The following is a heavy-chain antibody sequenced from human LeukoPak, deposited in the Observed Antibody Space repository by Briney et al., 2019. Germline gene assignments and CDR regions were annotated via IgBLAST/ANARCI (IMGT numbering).Heavy chain of an antibody. CDR2: IYYSGST. Sequence: PSETLSLTCTVSGGSISGYYWSWIRQHPGKGLEWIGYIYYSGSTYYNPSLKSRVTISVDTSKNQFSLKLSSVTAADTAVYYCASSVYDSSGYYFDYWGQGTLVTVSS. CDR1: GGSISGYY. CDR3: ASSVYDSSGYYFDY. J-gene: IGHJ4*02. D-gene: IGHD3-22*01. V-gene: IGHV4-31*03.